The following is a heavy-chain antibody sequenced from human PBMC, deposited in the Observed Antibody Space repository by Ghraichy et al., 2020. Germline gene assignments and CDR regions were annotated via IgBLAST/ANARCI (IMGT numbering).Heavy chain of an antibody. J-gene: IGHJ6*03. D-gene: IGHD5-12*01. Sequence: SQTLSLNCAISGDSVSSNSASWNWIRQSPSRGLEWLGRTYYYTKWNTDYAESVKSRISISPDTSKNQVSLQLTSVTPEDTAVYYCVRRRWHGYEGYMDVWGKGTTVTVS. V-gene: IGHV6-1*01. CDR1: GDSVSSNSAS. CDR3: VRRRWHGYEGYMDV. CDR2: TYYYTKWNT.